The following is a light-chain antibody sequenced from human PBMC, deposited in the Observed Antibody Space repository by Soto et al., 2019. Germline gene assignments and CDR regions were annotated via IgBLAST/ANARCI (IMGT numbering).Light chain of an antibody. J-gene: IGKJ2*01. Sequence: DIQMTQSPSSLFASVGDRVSITCQASQDIYIYSNWFQGKPGRPLKLLIYDASNLDTGVPSRFSGSRSGTDFTLTISSLQPEDVATYFCQQYDNLPYTFGQGTNLEI. CDR2: DAS. CDR3: QQYDNLPYT. V-gene: IGKV1-33*01. CDR1: QDIYIY.